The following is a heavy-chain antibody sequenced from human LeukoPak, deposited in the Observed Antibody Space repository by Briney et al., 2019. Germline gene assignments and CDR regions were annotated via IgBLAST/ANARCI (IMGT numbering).Heavy chain of an antibody. V-gene: IGHV1-69*02. D-gene: IGHD5-18*01. CDR3: ASNGMDSYGFLYDFDY. CDR1: GGTFSSYT. CDR2: IIPILGIA. J-gene: IGHJ4*02. Sequence: SVKVSCKASGGTFSSYTISWVRQAPGQGLEWMGRIIPILGIANYAQKFQGRVTVTADKSTSTAYMELSSLRSEDTAVYYCASNGMDSYGFLYDFDYWGQRTLVTVSS.